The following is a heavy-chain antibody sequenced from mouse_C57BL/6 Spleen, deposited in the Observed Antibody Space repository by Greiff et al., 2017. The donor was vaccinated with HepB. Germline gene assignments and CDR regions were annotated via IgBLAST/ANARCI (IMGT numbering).Heavy chain of an antibody. CDR3: ARPYYGNYGYFDY. CDR1: GFNIKNTY. V-gene: IGHV14-3*01. J-gene: IGHJ2*01. D-gene: IGHD2-10*01. Sequence: LVESVAELVRPGASVKLSCTASGFNIKNTYMHWVKQRPEQGLEWIGRIDPANGNTKYAPKFQGKATITADTSSNTAYLQLSSLTSEDTAIYYCARPYYGNYGYFDYWGQGTTLTVSS. CDR2: IDPANGNT.